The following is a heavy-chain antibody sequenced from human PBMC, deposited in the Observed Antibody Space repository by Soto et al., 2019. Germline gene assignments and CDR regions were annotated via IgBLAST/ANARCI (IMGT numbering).Heavy chain of an antibody. CDR1: GYTFTNLD. CDR2: MSPTTGYT. Sequence: GASVKVSCKASGYTFTNLDINWVRQTARQGLEWMGWMSPTTGYTGFAQKFQGRVAMTSDNSINTAYMELSSLRSEDTAVYYCARGVNAGVDYWGQGTLLTVSS. CDR3: ARGVNAGVDY. V-gene: IGHV1-8*01. J-gene: IGHJ4*01.